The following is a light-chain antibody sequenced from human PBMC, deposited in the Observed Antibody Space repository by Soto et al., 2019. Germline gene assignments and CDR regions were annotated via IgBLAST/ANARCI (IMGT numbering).Light chain of an antibody. CDR1: QSLSSW. CDR3: QQYNSYSQA. J-gene: IGKJ1*01. CDR2: DAS. Sequence: ITLTQSPSTLSASIKDRVGIXCRASQSLSSWLAWYQQKPGEAPKLLIYDASSLESGVPSRFSGSGSGTEFTLTISSLQPDDFATYYCQQYNSYSQAFGQGTKVDI. V-gene: IGKV1-5*01.